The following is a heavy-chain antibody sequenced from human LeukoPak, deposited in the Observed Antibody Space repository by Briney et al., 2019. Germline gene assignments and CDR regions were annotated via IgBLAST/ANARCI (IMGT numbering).Heavy chain of an antibody. CDR3: ARRSPLVVVTAAYYYDY. CDR1: GDSITNSNYF. J-gene: IGHJ4*02. Sequence: SETLSLTCTVSGDSITNSNYFWGWIRQPPGQGLEWIGEVFYNGNTHYNPSLKSRVIISTDTSKNQFSLTLTAVTASDTAIYYCARRSPLVVVTAAYYYDYWGQGTLVTVSS. CDR2: VFYNGNT. V-gene: IGHV4-39*01. D-gene: IGHD2-21*02.